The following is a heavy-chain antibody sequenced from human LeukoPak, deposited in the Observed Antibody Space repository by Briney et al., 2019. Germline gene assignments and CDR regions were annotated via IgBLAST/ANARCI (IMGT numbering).Heavy chain of an antibody. CDR3: ARDTVAFSASFIDH. CDR2: ISSSSTYI. D-gene: IGHD4-23*01. Sequence: PGGSLRLSCAASGFNFNPYTMNWVRQAPGQGLEWVSSISSSSTYIYYADSVKGRFTISRDNAKNSLYLQMNSLRAEDTAVYLCARDTVAFSASFIDHWGQGALVTVSS. J-gene: IGHJ4*02. CDR1: GFNFNPYT. V-gene: IGHV3-21*01.